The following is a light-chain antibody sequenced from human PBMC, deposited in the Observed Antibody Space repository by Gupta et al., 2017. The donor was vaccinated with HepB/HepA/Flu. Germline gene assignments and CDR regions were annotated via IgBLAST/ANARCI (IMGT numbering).Light chain of an antibody. J-gene: IGLJ3*02. CDR2: DVS. V-gene: IGLV2-14*03. CDR3: SSYTSSSTWV. CDR1: SSDVGGYNY. Sequence: QSALIQPAYVPGSPGQSITIPCTGTSSDVGGYNYVSWYQRHPGKAPKLMIYDVSNRPSGVSNRFSGSKSGNTASLTISGLHAEDETDYYCSSYTSSSTWVFGGGTKLTVL.